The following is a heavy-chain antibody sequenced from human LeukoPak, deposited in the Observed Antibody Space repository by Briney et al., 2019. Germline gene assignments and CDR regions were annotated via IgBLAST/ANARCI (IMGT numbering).Heavy chain of an antibody. CDR3: AKDTGSSWPYFDY. CDR1: GFTFSSYA. CDR2: ISGSGGST. D-gene: IGHD6-13*01. J-gene: IGHJ4*02. V-gene: IGHV3-23*01. Sequence: GGSLRLSCAASGFTFSSYAMSWVRQAPGKGLGWVSAISGSGGSTYYADSVKGRYTISRDNSKNTLYLQMNSLRAEDTAVYYCAKDTGSSWPYFDYWGQGTLVTVSS.